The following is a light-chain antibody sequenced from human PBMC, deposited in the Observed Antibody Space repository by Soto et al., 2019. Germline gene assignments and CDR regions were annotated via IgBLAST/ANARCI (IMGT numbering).Light chain of an antibody. Sequence: QSVLTQPPSVSGAPGQGVTISCTGSNSNIGAGYDVHWYQQLPGTAPKLRIYGNSTRPSGVPDRFSASKSGTAASLAITGLQAEDEADYDCQAYDSSLSGWGFGGGTKLTVL. J-gene: IGLJ3*02. CDR3: QAYDSSLSGWG. CDR2: GNS. CDR1: NSNIGAGYD. V-gene: IGLV1-40*01.